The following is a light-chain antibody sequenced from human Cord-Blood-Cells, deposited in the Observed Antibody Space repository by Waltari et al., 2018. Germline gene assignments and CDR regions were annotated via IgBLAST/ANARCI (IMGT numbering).Light chain of an antibody. CDR3: SSYTSSSTLV. J-gene: IGLJ2*01. CDR1: SSDVGGYNY. CDR2: DVS. V-gene: IGLV2-14*03. Sequence: QSALTQPASVSGSPGPSITHSCTGTSSDVGGYNYIPWYQHHPGKAPKLMIYDVSNRPSGVSNRFSGSKSGNTASLTISGLQAEDEADYYCSSYTSSSTLVFGGGTKLTVL.